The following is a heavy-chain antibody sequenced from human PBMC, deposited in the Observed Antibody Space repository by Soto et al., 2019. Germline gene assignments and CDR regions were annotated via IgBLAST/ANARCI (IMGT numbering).Heavy chain of an antibody. V-gene: IGHV4-31*03. CDR1: GGSISSGGYY. CDR3: ARDPDVVGDSSGKSNAFDI. D-gene: IGHD3-22*01. CDR2: IYYSGST. Sequence: QVQLQESGPGLVKPSQTLSLTCTVSGGSISSGGYYWSWIRQHPGKGLEWIGYIYYSGSTYYNPSLKSRVTISVDTSKNQFSLKLSSVTAADTAVYYCARDPDVVGDSSGKSNAFDIWGQGTMVTVSS. J-gene: IGHJ3*02.